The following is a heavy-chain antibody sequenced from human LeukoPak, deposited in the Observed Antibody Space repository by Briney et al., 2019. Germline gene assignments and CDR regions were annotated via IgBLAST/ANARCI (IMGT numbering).Heavy chain of an antibody. V-gene: IGHV4-34*01. D-gene: IGHD4-23*01. J-gene: IGHJ3*02. CDR3: AGGTYVLNRRTVVTPYNI. Sequence: SETLSLTCAVYGGSFSGYYWSWIRQPPGKGLEWIGEINHSGSTNYNPSLKSRVTISVDTSKNQFSLKLSSVTAADTAVYYCAGGTYVLNRRTVVTPYNIWGQGTMVTVSS. CDR1: GGSFSGYY. CDR2: INHSGST.